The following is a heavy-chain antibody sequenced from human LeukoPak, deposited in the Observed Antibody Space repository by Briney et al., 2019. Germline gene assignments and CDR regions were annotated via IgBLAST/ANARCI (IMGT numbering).Heavy chain of an antibody. J-gene: IGHJ4*02. CDR1: GGSFSGYY. CDR3: ARGKARLRMLGSPRPANYYFDY. CDR2: INHSGST. V-gene: IGHV4-34*01. D-gene: IGHD4-17*01. Sequence: PSETLSLTCAVYGGSFSGYYWSWIRQPPGKGLEWIGEINHSGSTNYNPSLKSRVTISVDTSKNQFSLKLSSVTAADTAVYYCARGKARLRMLGSPRPANYYFDYWGQGTLVTVSS.